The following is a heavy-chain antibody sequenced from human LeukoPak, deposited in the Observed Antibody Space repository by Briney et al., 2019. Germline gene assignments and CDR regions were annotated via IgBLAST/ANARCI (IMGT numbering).Heavy chain of an antibody. V-gene: IGHV4-30-4*01. CDR3: AREGVDIFQVDP. J-gene: IGHJ5*02. CDR2: IYYSGST. Sequence: SETLSLTCTVSGGSISSGDYYWSWIRQPPGKGLEWIGYIYYSGSTYYNPSLKSRVTISVDTSKNQFSLKLSSVTAADTAVYYCAREGVDIFQVDPWGQGTLVTVSS. CDR1: GGSISSGDYY. D-gene: IGHD3-9*01.